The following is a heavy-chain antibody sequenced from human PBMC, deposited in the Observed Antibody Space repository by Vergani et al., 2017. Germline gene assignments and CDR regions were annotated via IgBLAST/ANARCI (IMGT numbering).Heavy chain of an antibody. Sequence: QVQLVQSGAEVKKPGASVKVSCKASGYTFTSYGISWVRQAPGQGLEWMGWIIPILGTANYAQKFQGRVTITADESTSTAYMELSSLRSEDTAVYYCARDQAGDRSAFDIWGQGTMVTVSS. J-gene: IGHJ3*02. CDR3: ARDQAGDRSAFDI. CDR1: GYTFTSYG. D-gene: IGHD7-27*01. CDR2: IIPILGTA. V-gene: IGHV1-69*11.